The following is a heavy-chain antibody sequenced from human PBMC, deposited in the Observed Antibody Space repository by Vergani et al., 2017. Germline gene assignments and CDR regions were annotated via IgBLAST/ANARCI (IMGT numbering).Heavy chain of an antibody. CDR3: AKAERITMVRGVTNNWFDP. CDR2: ISGSGGST. V-gene: IGHV3-23*04. Sequence: EVQLVESGGGLVKPGGSLRLSCAASGFTFSSYSMNWVRQAPGKGLEWVSAISGSGGSTYYADSVKGRFTISRDNSKNTLYLQMNSLRAEDTAVYYCAKAERITMVRGVTNNWFDPWGQGTLVTVSS. CDR1: GFTFSSYS. J-gene: IGHJ5*02. D-gene: IGHD3-10*01.